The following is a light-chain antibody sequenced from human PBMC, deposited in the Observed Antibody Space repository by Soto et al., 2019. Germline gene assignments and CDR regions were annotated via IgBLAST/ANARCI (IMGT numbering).Light chain of an antibody. CDR3: QHYNSYSEA. J-gene: IGKJ1*01. CDR1: QSISSW. V-gene: IGKV1-5*03. CDR2: KAS. Sequence: DIQMTQSPSTLSASVRDRVTITCRASQSISSWLAWYHQKPGKAPKLLIYKASTLKSGVPSRFSGSGSGTEFNLTISRLQTDDFATYECQHYNSYSEAFGQGTKVDIK.